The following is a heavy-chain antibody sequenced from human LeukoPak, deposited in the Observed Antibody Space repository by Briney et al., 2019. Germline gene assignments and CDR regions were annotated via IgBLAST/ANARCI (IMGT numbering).Heavy chain of an antibody. Sequence: PGGSLRLSCAASGFTFSSYGMHWVRQAPGKGLEWVAFIRYDGSNKHYADSVKGRFTISRDNSKNTLYLQMNSLRAEDTAVYYCAKDLAGMTYYFDYWGQGTLVTVSS. CDR3: AKDLAGMTYYFDY. D-gene: IGHD6-13*01. J-gene: IGHJ4*02. CDR1: GFTFSSYG. CDR2: IRYDGSNK. V-gene: IGHV3-30*02.